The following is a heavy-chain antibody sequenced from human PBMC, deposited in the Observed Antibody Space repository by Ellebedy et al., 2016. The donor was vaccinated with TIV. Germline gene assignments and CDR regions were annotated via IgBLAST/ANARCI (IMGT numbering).Heavy chain of an antibody. J-gene: IGHJ6*02. V-gene: IGHV4-59*01. Sequence: SETLSLTCTVSGGSISSYYWSWIRQPPGKGLEWIGYIYYSGSTNYNPSLKSRVTISVDTSKNQLSLKLSSVTAADTAVYYCARCGSGWYSSNYYYYGMDVWGQGTTVTVSS. CDR2: IYYSGST. CDR1: GGSISSYY. D-gene: IGHD6-19*01. CDR3: ARCGSGWYSSNYYYYGMDV.